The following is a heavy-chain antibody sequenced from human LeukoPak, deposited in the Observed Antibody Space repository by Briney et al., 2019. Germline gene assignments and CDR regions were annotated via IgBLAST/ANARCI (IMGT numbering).Heavy chain of an antibody. D-gene: IGHD6-13*01. CDR1: GYTFTSYA. J-gene: IGHJ6*02. CDR2: INAGNGNT. CDR3: AGERYSFVRWTENYYYGMDV. Sequence: ASVKVSCKASGYTFTSYAMHWVRQAPGQRLEWMGWINAGNGNTKYSQKFQGRVTITRDTSASTAYMELSSLRSEDTAVYYCAGERYSFVRWTENYYYGMDVWGQGTTVTVSS. V-gene: IGHV1-3*01.